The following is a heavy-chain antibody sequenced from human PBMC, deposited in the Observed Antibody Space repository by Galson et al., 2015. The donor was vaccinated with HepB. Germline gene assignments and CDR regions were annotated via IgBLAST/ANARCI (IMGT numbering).Heavy chain of an antibody. V-gene: IGHV3-23*01. D-gene: IGHD5-24*01. J-gene: IGHJ4*02. CDR2: IFHDGGNT. CDR1: GFTFGNYA. CDR3: AKGRVRDGRWSYDY. Sequence: SLRLSCAASGFTFGNYAMSWFRQAPGTGLEWVSAIFHDGGNTFYADSVKGRFTIYRDNAKNTLFLQMNGLRAEDTAIYYCAKGRVRDGRWSYDYWGQGTLVTVPS.